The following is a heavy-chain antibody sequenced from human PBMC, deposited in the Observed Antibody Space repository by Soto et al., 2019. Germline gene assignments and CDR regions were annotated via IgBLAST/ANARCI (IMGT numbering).Heavy chain of an antibody. V-gene: IGHV3-48*02. CDR3: AREGYPFDY. CDR1: GFTFSSYT. J-gene: IGHJ4*02. Sequence: EVQLVESGGGLVQPGGSLRLSCAASGFTFSSYTMNWVRQAPGTGLEWVSYISSSSSTIYYADSVKGRFTISRDNAKNSLYLQMTSLRDEDTAVYYCAREGYPFDYWGQGTLVTV. D-gene: IGHD5-12*01. CDR2: ISSSSSTI.